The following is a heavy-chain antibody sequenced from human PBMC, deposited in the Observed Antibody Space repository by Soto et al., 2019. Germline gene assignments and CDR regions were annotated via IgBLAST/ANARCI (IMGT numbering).Heavy chain of an antibody. CDR3: AREAVLRFLEWLPNCFDP. Sequence: QVQLVESGGGLVKPGGSLRLSCAASGFTFSDYYMSWIRQAPGKGLEWVSYISSSGSTIYYADSVKGRFTISRDNAKNSLYLQMNRLRAEDTAVYYCAREAVLRFLEWLPNCFDPWGQGTLVTVSS. V-gene: IGHV3-11*01. CDR1: GFTFSDYY. J-gene: IGHJ5*02. CDR2: ISSSGSTI. D-gene: IGHD3-3*01.